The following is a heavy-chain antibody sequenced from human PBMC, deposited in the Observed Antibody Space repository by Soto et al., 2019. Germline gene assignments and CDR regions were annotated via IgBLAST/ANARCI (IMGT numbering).Heavy chain of an antibody. D-gene: IGHD5-18*01. Sequence: SETLSLTCTVSGGSLSSGDYYWSWIRQPPGKGLEWIGYIYYSGSTYYNPSLKSRVTISVDTSKNQFSLKLSSVTAADTAVYYGASVCRVQLCLRSGWCGPWRKGTMVTVSS. V-gene: IGHV4-30-4*01. CDR1: GGSLSSGDYY. CDR3: ASVCRVQLCLRSGWCGP. CDR2: IYYSGST. J-gene: IGHJ5*02.